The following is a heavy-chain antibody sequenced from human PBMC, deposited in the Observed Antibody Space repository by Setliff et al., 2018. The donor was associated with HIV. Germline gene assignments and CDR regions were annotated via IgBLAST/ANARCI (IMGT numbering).Heavy chain of an antibody. CDR1: GGSINTYY. CDR2: SDYNGRT. Sequence: SETLSLTCTVSGGSINTYYWSWIRQQPGKGLEWIGYSDYNGRTYYNPSLKSRVTISVDTSKNQFSLKLSSVTAADTAVYYCARRDRSGFYYWYFDLWGRGTLVTVSS. CDR3: ARRDRSGFYYWYFDL. J-gene: IGHJ2*01. V-gene: IGHV4-59*06. D-gene: IGHD3-22*01.